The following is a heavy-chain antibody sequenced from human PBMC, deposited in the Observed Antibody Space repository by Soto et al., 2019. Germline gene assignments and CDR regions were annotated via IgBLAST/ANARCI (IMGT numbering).Heavy chain of an antibody. V-gene: IGHV3-30*03. CDR2: MSFDESNK. Sequence: QVQLVESGGGVVQPGRSLRLSCAASGFTLSTYDMHWVRQAPGKGLEWVTLMSFDESNKYYADSVKGRFTISRDNSKNTQYRQMNSLRAEDTAVYYCARGRLPNEYWGQGTLVTVSA. J-gene: IGHJ4*02. CDR3: ARGRLPNEY. D-gene: IGHD4-17*01. CDR1: GFTLSTYD.